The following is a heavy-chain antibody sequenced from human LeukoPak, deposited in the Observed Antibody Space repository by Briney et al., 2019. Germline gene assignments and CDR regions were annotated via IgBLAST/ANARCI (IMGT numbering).Heavy chain of an antibody. CDR2: ISYDGSNK. CDR1: GFTFSSYA. D-gene: IGHD2-15*01. CDR3: ARELGYCSGGSCYKRSPCFDY. J-gene: IGHJ4*02. Sequence: GGSLRLSCAASGFTFSSYAMHWVRQAPGKGLEWVAVISYDGSNKYYADSVKGRFTISRGNSKNTLYLQMNCLRAEDTAVYYCARELGYCSGGSCYKRSPCFDYWGQGTLVTVSS. V-gene: IGHV3-30-3*01.